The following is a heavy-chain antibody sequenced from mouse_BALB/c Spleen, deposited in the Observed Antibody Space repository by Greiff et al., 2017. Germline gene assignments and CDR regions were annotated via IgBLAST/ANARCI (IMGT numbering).Heavy chain of an antibody. J-gene: IGHJ2*01. Sequence: EVQLQQSGPGLVKPSQSLSLTCTVTGFSITSDYAWYWIRQFPGNKLGWMGYISYSGSTSYNPSLTSRISITRDTSKNQFFLQLNSVTTEDTATYYCARAYYGTPFDYWGQGTTLTVSS. D-gene: IGHD1-1*01. CDR2: ISYSGST. CDR3: ARAYYGTPFDY. CDR1: GFSITSDYA. V-gene: IGHV3-2*02.